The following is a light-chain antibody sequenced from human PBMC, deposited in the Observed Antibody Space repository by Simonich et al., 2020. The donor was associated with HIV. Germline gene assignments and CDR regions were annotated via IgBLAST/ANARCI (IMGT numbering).Light chain of an antibody. Sequence: EIVLTQSPATLPLSPGERATLSCRASQSVSSNLAWYQQKPGQAPRILIYGASTRATGIPARFSGSGSGTEFTLTISSLQSEDFAVYYCQQYNKWPPWTFGQGTKVEI. CDR1: QSVSSN. CDR3: QQYNKWPPWT. V-gene: IGKV3-15*01. J-gene: IGKJ1*01. CDR2: GAS.